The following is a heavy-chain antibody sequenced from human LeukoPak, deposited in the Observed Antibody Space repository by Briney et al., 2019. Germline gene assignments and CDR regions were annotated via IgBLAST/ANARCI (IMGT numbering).Heavy chain of an antibody. V-gene: IGHV3-20*04. CDR3: ARAPAYSGSYYYVY. CDR1: GFTFDDYG. D-gene: IGHD1-26*01. Sequence: PGGSLRLSCAASGFTFDDYGMSWVRQAPGKGLEWGSGINWNGGSTGYADSVKGRFTISRDNAKNSLYLQMNSLRAEDTALYYCARAPAYSGSYYYVYWGQGTLVTVSS. J-gene: IGHJ4*02. CDR2: INWNGGST.